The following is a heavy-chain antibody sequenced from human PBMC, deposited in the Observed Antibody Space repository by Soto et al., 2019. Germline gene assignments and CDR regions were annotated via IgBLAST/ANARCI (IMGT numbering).Heavy chain of an antibody. D-gene: IGHD3-22*01. CDR3: ARCLNYDSSGYYPWYFDY. J-gene: IGHJ4*02. CDR1: GFTFSSYA. CDR2: ISYDGSNK. V-gene: IGHV3-30-3*01. Sequence: AGGSLRLSCAASGFTFSSYAMHWVRQAPGKGLEWVAVISYDGSNKYYADSVKGRFTISRDNSKNTLYLQMNSLRAEDTAVYYCARCLNYDSSGYYPWYFDYWGQGTLVTVSS.